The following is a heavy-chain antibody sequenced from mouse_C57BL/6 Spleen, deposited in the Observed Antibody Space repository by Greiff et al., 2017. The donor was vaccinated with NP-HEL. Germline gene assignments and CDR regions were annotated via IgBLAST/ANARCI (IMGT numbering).Heavy chain of an antibody. CDR1: GYAFTNYL. Sequence: VHLVESGAELVRPGTSVKVSCKASGYAFTNYLIEWVKQRPGQGLEWIGVINPGSGGTNYNEKFKGKATLTADKSSSTAYMQLSSLTSEDSAVYFCARRKFPFAYWGQGTLVTVSA. CDR3: ARRKFPFAY. J-gene: IGHJ3*01. V-gene: IGHV1-54*01. CDR2: INPGSGGT.